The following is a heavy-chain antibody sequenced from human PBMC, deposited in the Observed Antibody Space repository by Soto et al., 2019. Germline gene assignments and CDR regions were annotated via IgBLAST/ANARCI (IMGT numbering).Heavy chain of an antibody. CDR1: GYTFTSYG. CDR3: ARQPVAGTAFFDY. CDR2: ISTYNGNT. V-gene: IGHV1-18*01. Sequence: ASVKVSCKASGYTFTSYGISWVRQAPGQRLEWMGWISTYNGNTNYAQKLQGRVTMTTDTSTITAYMELRSLRSDDTAVYYCARQPVAGTAFFDYWGQGTLVTVSS. D-gene: IGHD6-19*01. J-gene: IGHJ4*02.